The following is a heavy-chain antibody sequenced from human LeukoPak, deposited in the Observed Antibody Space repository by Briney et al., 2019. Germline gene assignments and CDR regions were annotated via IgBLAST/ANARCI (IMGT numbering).Heavy chain of an antibody. CDR2: INWNGGST. D-gene: IGHD3-22*01. CDR1: GFTFDDYG. J-gene: IGHJ4*02. V-gene: IGHV3-20*04. Sequence: PGGSLRLSCAASGFTFDDYGMSWVRQAPGKGLEWVSGINWNGGSTGYADSVKGRFTISRDNAKNSLYLQMNSLRAEDTAVYYCARESLLYYWTNYYFDYWGQGTLVTVSS. CDR3: ARESLLYYWTNYYFDY.